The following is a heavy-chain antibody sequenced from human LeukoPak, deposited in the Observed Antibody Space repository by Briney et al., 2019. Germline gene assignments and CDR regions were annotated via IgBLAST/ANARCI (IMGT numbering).Heavy chain of an antibody. V-gene: IGHV3-48*03. CDR3: ARDPPTSGAFEY. CDR2: ISGSGTTM. D-gene: IGHD1-26*01. Sequence: GGSLRLSCAASGFIFSSYEMNWVRQAPGKGLEWVSYISGSGTTMYYGDSVKGRFTVSRDNAKNSLYLQMNSLRAEDTAVYYCARDPPTSGAFEYWGQGTLVTVSS. J-gene: IGHJ4*02. CDR1: GFIFSSYE.